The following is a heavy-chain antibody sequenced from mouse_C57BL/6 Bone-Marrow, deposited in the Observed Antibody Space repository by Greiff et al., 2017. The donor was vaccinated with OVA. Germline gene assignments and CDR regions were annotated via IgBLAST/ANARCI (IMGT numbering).Heavy chain of an antibody. CDR1: GFTFSDYY. D-gene: IGHD2-2*01. J-gene: IGHJ4*01. CDR3: ARGGLRRGVYYAMDY. CDR2: ISNGGGST. Sequence: EVKLEESGGGLVQPGGSLKLSCAASGFTFSDYYMYWVRQTPEKRLEWVAYISNGGGSTYYPDTVKGRFTISRDNAKNTLYLQMSRLKSEDTAMYYCARGGLRRGVYYAMDYWGQGTSVTVSS. V-gene: IGHV5-12*01.